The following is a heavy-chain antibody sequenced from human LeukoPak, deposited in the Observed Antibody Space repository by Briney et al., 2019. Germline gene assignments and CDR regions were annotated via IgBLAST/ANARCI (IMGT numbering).Heavy chain of an antibody. CDR2: IRYDGSNK. CDR3: ARGYYMDV. CDR1: GFTFSSYG. Sequence: GGSLRLSCAASGFTFSSYGMHWVRQAPGKGLEWVAFIRYDGSNKYYADSVKGRFTISRDNAKNSLYLQMNSLRAEDTAVYYCARGYYMDVWGKGTTVTVSS. J-gene: IGHJ6*03. V-gene: IGHV3-30*02.